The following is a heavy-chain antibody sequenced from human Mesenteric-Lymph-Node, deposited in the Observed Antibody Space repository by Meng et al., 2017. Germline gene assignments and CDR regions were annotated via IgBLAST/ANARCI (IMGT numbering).Heavy chain of an antibody. J-gene: IGHJ4*02. CDR3: ARGYSSGWLLNNY. CDR1: GGSISSYY. Sequence: SETLSLTCTVSGGSISSYYWSWIRQPPGKGLEWIGYIYYSGSTNYNPSLKSRVTISVDTSKNQFSLKLSSVTAADTAVYYCARGYSSGWLLNNYWGQGPLVTVSS. D-gene: IGHD6-19*01. CDR2: IYYSGST. V-gene: IGHV4-59*01.